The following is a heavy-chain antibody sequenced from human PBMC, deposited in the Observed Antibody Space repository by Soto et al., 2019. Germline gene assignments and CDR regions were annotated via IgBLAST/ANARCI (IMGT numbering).Heavy chain of an antibody. J-gene: IGHJ6*03. CDR2: IYPGDSDT. CDR3: ARHTSYPTLEPVRGVGYMDV. V-gene: IGHV5-51*01. Sequence: GESLKISCKGSGYSFTSYWIGWVRQMPGKGLEWMGIIYPGDSDTRYSPSFQGQVTISADKSISTAYLQWSSLKASDTAMYYCARHTSYPTLEPVRGVGYMDVWGKGTTVTVSS. D-gene: IGHD3-10*01. CDR1: GYSFTSYW.